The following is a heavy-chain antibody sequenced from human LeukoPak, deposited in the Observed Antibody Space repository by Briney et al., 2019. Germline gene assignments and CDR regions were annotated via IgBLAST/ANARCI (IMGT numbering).Heavy chain of an antibody. J-gene: IGHJ4*02. D-gene: IGHD3-10*01. CDR1: GDSISSYY. CDR3: ARHTTYGAARTSDY. V-gene: IGHV4-59*05. CDR2: IYYSGST. Sequence: PSETLSLTCTVSGDSISSYYWSWIRQPPGKGLEWIGSIYYSGSTYYNPSLKSRVTISVDTSKNQFSLKLSSVTAADTAVYYCARHTTYGAARTSDYWGQGTLVTVSS.